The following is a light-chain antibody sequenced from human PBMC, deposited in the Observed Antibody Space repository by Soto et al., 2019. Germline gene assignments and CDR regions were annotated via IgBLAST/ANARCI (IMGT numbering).Light chain of an antibody. Sequence: QSVLTQPPSASGSPGQSVTISCTGTSSDVGGDNYAAWYQQHPGKAPKLMLYEISKRPSGLPDRFSGSRPGNTASLTVSGLQAEDEADDYCGSYASSNNFIFGTGTKLTVL. J-gene: IGLJ1*01. CDR2: EIS. CDR3: GSYASSNNFI. CDR1: SSDVGGDNY. V-gene: IGLV2-8*01.